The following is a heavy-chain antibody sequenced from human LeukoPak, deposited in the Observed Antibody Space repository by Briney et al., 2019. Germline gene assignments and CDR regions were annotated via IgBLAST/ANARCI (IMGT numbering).Heavy chain of an antibody. CDR3: ARDIGVSQFVY. CDR2: ISNYNGQK. D-gene: IGHD3-10*01. CDR1: GYTFSNHG. J-gene: IGHJ4*02. V-gene: IGHV1-18*01. Sequence: ASVKVSCKASGYTFSNHGISWVRQAPGQGLEWMGWISNYNGQKEYAQKFQGRVTLTTDTSTSTAYMELRSLTSDDTAVYYCARDIGVSQFVYWGQGTLVTVSS.